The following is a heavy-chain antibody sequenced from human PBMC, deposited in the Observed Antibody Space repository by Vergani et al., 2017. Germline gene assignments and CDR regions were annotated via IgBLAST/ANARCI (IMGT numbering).Heavy chain of an antibody. CDR1: GYTFIEYD. CDR2: MNPKSGNS. Sequence: QVQLVQSGAEVKKPGASVKVSCWASGYTFIEYDIDWVRQAAGQGLEWMGWMNPKSGNSGFAQKFQGRVTMTRDTSISTAYMELNSLTSEDTAVYYCARAPGWRCSGGSCYSSFRWFDPWGQGTLVTVFS. V-gene: IGHV1-8*01. D-gene: IGHD2-15*01. J-gene: IGHJ5*02. CDR3: ARAPGWRCSGGSCYSSFRWFDP.